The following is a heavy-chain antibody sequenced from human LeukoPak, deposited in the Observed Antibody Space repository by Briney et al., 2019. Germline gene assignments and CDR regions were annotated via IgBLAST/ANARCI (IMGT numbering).Heavy chain of an antibody. V-gene: IGHV3-23*01. J-gene: IGHJ4*02. CDR3: AKAAGYSGYAPRGY. CDR1: GFTFSSYA. CDR2: ISGSGGST. Sequence: GGSLRLSCAASGFTFSSYAMSWVRHPPGKGLEWVSAISGSGGSTYYADSVRGRFTISSDNSKNTLYLQMNSLRAEDTAVYYCAKAAGYSGYAPRGYWGQGTLVTVSS. D-gene: IGHD5-12*01.